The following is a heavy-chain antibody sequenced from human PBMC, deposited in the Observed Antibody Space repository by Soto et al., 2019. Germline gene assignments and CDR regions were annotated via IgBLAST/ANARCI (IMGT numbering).Heavy chain of an antibody. V-gene: IGHV4-59*03. CDR1: GGSFSENY. Sequence: SETLSLTCDVSGGSFSENYWTWIRQYPGTGLEWIGYIYYSGSTNYNPPLKSRVTISVDASRSQFSLKLTSVTAADTALYYCAAGTLGAVWTPLDDWGHGTPVTVS. CDR2: IYYSGST. J-gene: IGHJ4*01. CDR3: AAGTLGAVWTPLDD. D-gene: IGHD3-16*01.